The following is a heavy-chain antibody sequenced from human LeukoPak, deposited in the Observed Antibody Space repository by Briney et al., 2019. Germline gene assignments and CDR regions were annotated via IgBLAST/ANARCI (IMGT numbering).Heavy chain of an antibody. J-gene: IGHJ4*02. D-gene: IGHD3-22*01. Sequence: GGALRLSCIASGFTFGDYAMSWVRQGPGKGLEWVSGITGSGGSTYYADSVKGRCTISRDNSKNTVYLQMNSLRAEDTAVYYCARDLSLIALTDWGQGTLVTVSS. CDR1: GFTFGDYA. V-gene: IGHV3-23*01. CDR2: ITGSGGST. CDR3: ARDLSLIALTD.